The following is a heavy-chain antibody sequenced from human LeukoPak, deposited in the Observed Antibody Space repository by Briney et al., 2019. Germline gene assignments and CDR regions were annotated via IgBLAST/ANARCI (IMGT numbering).Heavy chain of an antibody. D-gene: IGHD2-21*01. CDR3: ARNLGGANWYFDL. J-gene: IGHJ2*01. CDR1: GGSLSGYS. CDR2: INHSGGT. V-gene: IGHV4-34*01. Sequence: TSETLSLTCAVYGGSLSGYSWSWIRQPPGEGLEWIGEINHSGGTNYNPSLKSRVTISVDTSKNQYSLKLSSVTAADTAVYYCARNLGGANWYFDLWGRGTLVTVSS.